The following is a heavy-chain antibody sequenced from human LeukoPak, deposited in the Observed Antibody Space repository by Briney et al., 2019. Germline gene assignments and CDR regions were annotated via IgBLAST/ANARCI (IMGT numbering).Heavy chain of an antibody. CDR3: ARRGLRFLESVKYSWFDP. V-gene: IGHV4-34*01. CDR2: INHSGST. Sequence: PSETLSLTCAVYGGSFSGYYWTWIRQPPGKGLEWIGEINHSGSTNYNPSLKSRVTISVDTSKSQFSLELSSVTAADTAIYFCARRGLRFLESVKYSWFDPWGQGTLVTVSS. D-gene: IGHD3-3*01. J-gene: IGHJ5*02. CDR1: GGSFSGYY.